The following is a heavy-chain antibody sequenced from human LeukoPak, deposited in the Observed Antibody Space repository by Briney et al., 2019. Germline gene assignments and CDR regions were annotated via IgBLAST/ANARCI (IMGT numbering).Heavy chain of an antibody. D-gene: IGHD5-18*01. Sequence: SETLSLTCTVSGGSISSYYWSWIRQPPGKGLEWIGYIYYSGSTNYNPSLKSRVTISVDTSKNQFSLKLSSVTAADTAVYYCARGGGYHSPFQHWGQGTLVTVSS. V-gene: IGHV4-59*01. J-gene: IGHJ1*01. CDR1: GGSISSYY. CDR2: IYYSGST. CDR3: ARGGGYHSPFQH.